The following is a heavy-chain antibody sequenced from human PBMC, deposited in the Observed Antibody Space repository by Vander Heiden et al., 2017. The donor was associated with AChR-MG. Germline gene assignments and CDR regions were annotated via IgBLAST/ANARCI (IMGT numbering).Heavy chain of an antibody. CDR3: ARGPWGQQLSNFDY. CDR2: MNPNSGNT. J-gene: IGHJ4*02. Sequence: QVQLVQSGAEVKKPGASVTVSCKAPGYTFTSYDLNWVRQATGQGLEWMGWMNPNSGNTGYAQKFQGRVTMTRNTSISTAYMELSSLRSEDTAVYYCARGPWGQQLSNFDYWGQGTLVTVSS. CDR1: GYTFTSYD. D-gene: IGHD6-13*01. V-gene: IGHV1-8*01.